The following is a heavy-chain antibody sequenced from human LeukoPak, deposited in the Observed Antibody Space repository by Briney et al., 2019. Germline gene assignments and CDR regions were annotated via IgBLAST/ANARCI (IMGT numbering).Heavy chain of an antibody. Sequence: ASVKVSCKASGYTFTSYGISWVRQAPGQGLEWMGWISAYNGNTNDAQKLQGRVTMTTDTSTSTAYMELRSLRSDDTAVYYCARDSPQYSSSNYFDYWGQGTLVTVSS. CDR2: ISAYNGNT. CDR1: GYTFTSYG. V-gene: IGHV1-18*01. CDR3: ARDSPQYSSSNYFDY. J-gene: IGHJ4*02. D-gene: IGHD6-6*01.